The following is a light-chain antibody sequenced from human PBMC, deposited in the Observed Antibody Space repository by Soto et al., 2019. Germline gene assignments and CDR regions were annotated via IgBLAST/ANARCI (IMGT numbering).Light chain of an antibody. CDR1: QSISSW. Sequence: DIQMNQSPSSLSPSQEKRVTITFRASQSISSWLAWYQQKPGKAPKLLIYDASSLESGVPSRFSGSGPGTEFTLTISSLQPDDFATYDCQQYSSYWTFGQGTKVDIK. CDR2: DAS. J-gene: IGKJ1*01. V-gene: IGKV1-5*01. CDR3: QQYSSYWT.